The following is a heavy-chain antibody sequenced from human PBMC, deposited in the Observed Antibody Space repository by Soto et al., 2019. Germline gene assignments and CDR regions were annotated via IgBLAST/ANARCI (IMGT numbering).Heavy chain of an antibody. V-gene: IGHV1-46*01. CDR2: INPSGGST. J-gene: IGHJ4*02. Sequence: ASVKVSCKASGYTFTSYYMHWVRQAPGQGLEWMGIINPSGGSTSYAQKFQGRVTMTRDTSASTAYMELSSLRSEDTAVYYCARLDGSKWGGYWGQGTLVTVSS. CDR3: ARLDGSKWGGY. CDR1: GYTFTSYY. D-gene: IGHD3-16*01.